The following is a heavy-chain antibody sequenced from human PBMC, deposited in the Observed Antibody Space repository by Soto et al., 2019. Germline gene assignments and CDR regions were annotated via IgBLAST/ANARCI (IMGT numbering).Heavy chain of an antibody. D-gene: IGHD6-13*01. Sequence: VPSVKVSCKASGYTFTGYYMHWVRQAPGQGLEWMGWINPNSGGTNYAQKFQGRVTMTRDTSISTAYMELSRLRSDDTAVYYCARAPYSSSWYAYWGQGTLVTVSS. CDR1: GYTFTGYY. CDR3: ARAPYSSSWYAY. J-gene: IGHJ4*02. CDR2: INPNSGGT. V-gene: IGHV1-2*02.